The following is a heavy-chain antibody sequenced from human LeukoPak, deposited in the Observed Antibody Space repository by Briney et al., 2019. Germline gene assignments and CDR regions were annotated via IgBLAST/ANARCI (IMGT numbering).Heavy chain of an antibody. D-gene: IGHD1-14*01. Sequence: SETLSLTCAVSGDSINSRSYYWAWIRQPPGKGLEWIGSIYHSESTYYNPSLKSRVTISLDTSKNQFSLRLSSLTAADTAVYYCARGEPLPHMTLDYWGQGTLVTVSS. V-gene: IGHV4-39*07. J-gene: IGHJ4*02. CDR3: ARGEPLPHMTLDY. CDR1: GDSINSRSYY. CDR2: IYHSEST.